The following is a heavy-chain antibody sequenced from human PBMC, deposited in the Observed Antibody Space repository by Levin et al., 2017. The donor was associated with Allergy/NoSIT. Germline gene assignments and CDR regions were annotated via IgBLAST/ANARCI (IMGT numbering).Heavy chain of an antibody. V-gene: IGHV3-7*01. J-gene: IGHJ4*02. CDR1: GFTFSNYW. CDR3: ARDDVANCGGDCSTFDY. Sequence: GESLKISCPASGFTFSNYWMSWVRQAPGKGLEWVANIQQNGGDKYYVDSVKGRFTISRDNAKNSLYLQMNSLRAEDTAVYYCARDDVANCGGDCSTFDYWGQGTLVTVSS. D-gene: IGHD2-21*02. CDR2: IQQNGGDK.